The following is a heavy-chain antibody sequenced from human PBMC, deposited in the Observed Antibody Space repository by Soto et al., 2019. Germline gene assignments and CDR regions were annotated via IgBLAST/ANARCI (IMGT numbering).Heavy chain of an antibody. D-gene: IGHD2-2*01. CDR1: GGSFSGYY. V-gene: IGHV4-34*01. CDR3: ARYSVVTVVLDY. J-gene: IGHJ4*02. CDR2: INHSGST. Sequence: SETLSLTCAVYGGSFSGYYWSWIRQPPGKGLEWIGEINHSGSTNYNPSLKSRVTISVDTSKNQFSLKLSSVTAADTAVYYCARYSVVTVVLDYWGQGTLVTVSS.